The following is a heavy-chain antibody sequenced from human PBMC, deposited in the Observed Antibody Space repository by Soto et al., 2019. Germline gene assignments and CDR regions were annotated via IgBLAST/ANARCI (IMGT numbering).Heavy chain of an antibody. CDR1: GYTFTSYG. Sequence: ASVKVSSKASGYTFTSYGISWVRQAPGQGLEWMGWISAYNGNTKYSQKFQGRVTVTRDTSASTAYMELSSLRSEDTAVYYCARGGSLYWYFDLWGRGTLVTVSS. CDR2: ISAYNGNT. J-gene: IGHJ2*01. CDR3: ARGGSLYWYFDL. V-gene: IGHV1-18*01. D-gene: IGHD1-26*01.